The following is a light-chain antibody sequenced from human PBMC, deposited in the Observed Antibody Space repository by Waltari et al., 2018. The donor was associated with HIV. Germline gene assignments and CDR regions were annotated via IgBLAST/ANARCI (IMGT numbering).Light chain of an antibody. J-gene: IGLJ2*01. Sequence: QSVLTQPPSVSGAPGQRVTISCTGSSPNIGAGYDVHWSQQLPGTAPKLLIYGNSNRPSGVPDRFSGSKSGTSASLAITGLQAEDEADYYCQSYDSSLSAPVVFGGGTKLTVL. CDR2: GNS. CDR1: SPNIGAGYD. CDR3: QSYDSSLSAPVV. V-gene: IGLV1-40*01.